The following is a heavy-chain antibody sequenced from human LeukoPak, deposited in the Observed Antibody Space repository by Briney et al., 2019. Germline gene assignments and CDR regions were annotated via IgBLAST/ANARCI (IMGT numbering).Heavy chain of an antibody. CDR3: AKGAVPAANLESFDY. CDR2: ISYDGSNK. V-gene: IGHV3-30-3*01. CDR1: GFTFSSYA. D-gene: IGHD2-2*01. Sequence: GRSLRLSCAASGFTFSSYAMHWVRQAPGKGLEWVAVISYDGSNKYYADSVKGRFTISRDNSKNTLYLQMNSLRAEDTAVYYCAKGAVPAANLESFDYWGQGTLVTVSS. J-gene: IGHJ4*02.